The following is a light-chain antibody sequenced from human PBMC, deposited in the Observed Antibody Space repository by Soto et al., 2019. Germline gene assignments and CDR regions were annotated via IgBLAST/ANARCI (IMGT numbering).Light chain of an antibody. V-gene: IGKV3-20*01. Sequence: EIVLTQSPGTLSLSPGERATLSCRASQSVSSSYLAWYQQKPGQAPRLLIYGASSRTTGIPERFSGSGSGTAFTLTISRLEPEDFAVYYCQHYGSSPSTFGQGTRLEIK. CDR2: GAS. J-gene: IGKJ5*01. CDR3: QHYGSSPST. CDR1: QSVSSSY.